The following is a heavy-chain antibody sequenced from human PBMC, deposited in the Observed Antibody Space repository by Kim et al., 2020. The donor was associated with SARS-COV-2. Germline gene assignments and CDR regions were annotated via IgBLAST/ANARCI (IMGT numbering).Heavy chain of an antibody. Sequence: SETLSLTCAVYGGSFSGYYWSWIRQPPGKGLVWIGEINHSGSTNYNPSLKSRVTISVDTSKNQFSLKLSSVTTADTAVYYCARGVRTMIVVVIKPYYYYG. D-gene: IGHD3-22*01. J-gene: IGHJ6*01. CDR3: ARGVRTMIVVVIKPYYYYG. CDR1: GGSFSGYY. V-gene: IGHV4-34*01. CDR2: INHSGST.